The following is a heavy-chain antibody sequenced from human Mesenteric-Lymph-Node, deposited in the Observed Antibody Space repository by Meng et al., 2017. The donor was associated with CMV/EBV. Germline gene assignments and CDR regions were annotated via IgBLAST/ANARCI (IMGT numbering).Heavy chain of an antibody. CDR1: GGSLSSYF. V-gene: IGHV4-59*01. Sequence: SETLSLTCTVSGGSLSSYFRSWIRQPPGKGLEWIGSIYYLGSTNYNPSLKSRVFISVDTSKSQFSLKLSSVTAADTAVYYCARDQNPYYYYGMDVWGQGTTVTVSS. CDR2: IYYLGST. J-gene: IGHJ6*02. CDR3: ARDQNPYYYYGMDV.